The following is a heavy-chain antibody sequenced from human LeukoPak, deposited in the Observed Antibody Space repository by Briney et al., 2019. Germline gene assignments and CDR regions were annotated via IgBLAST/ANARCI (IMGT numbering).Heavy chain of an antibody. D-gene: IGHD2-2*01. CDR2: INTSGSNT. CDR3: AKDGNVVGPAAMRDYYYYGMDV. Sequence: PGGSLRLSCAASGFTFGDYWMHWVRQVPGKGLVWVSRINTSGSNTAYADSVKGRFTISRDNAKNTLYLQMDSLRAEDTAVYYCAKDGNVVGPAAMRDYYYYGMDVWGQGTTVTVSS. V-gene: IGHV3-74*01. CDR1: GFTFGDYW. J-gene: IGHJ6*02.